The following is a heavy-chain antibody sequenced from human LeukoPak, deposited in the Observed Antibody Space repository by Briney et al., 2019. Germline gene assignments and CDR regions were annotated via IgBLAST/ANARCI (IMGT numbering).Heavy chain of an antibody. J-gene: IGHJ4*02. CDR3: ARDPFTQCCSGWTPYFDY. V-gene: IGHV1-46*01. CDR1: GYTFTSYY. CDR2: INPNGGST. Sequence: ASVKVSCTTSGYTFTSYYMHWVRQAPGQGLEWVGIINPNGGSTSYAQKFQGRVTMTRDTSTSTVYMELSSLRSEDTAVYYCARDPFTQCCSGWTPYFDYWGQGTLVTVSS. D-gene: IGHD6-19*01.